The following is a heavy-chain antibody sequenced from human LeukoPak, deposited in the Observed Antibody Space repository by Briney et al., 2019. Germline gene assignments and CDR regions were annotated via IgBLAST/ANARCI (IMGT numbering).Heavy chain of an antibody. V-gene: IGHV3-48*03. D-gene: IGHD5-24*01. CDR2: ISSSGSTI. Sequence: PGGSLRLSCAASGFTFSSYEMNWVRQAPGKGLEWVSYISSSGSTIYYADSVKGRFTISRDNAKNSLYLQMNSLRAGDTAVYYCAGDLGGGDNFGFDYWGQGTLVTVSS. CDR1: GFTFSSYE. J-gene: IGHJ4*02. CDR3: AGDLGGGDNFGFDY.